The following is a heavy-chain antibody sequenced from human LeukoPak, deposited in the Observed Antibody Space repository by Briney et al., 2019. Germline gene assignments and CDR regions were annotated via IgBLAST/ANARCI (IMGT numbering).Heavy chain of an antibody. D-gene: IGHD6-19*01. J-gene: IGHJ4*02. CDR1: GYTFTNYA. V-gene: IGHV7-4-1*02. Sequence: GASVKVSCKASGYTFTNYAMNWVRQAPGQGLEWMGWINTNTGNPTYAQGFTGRFVFSLVTSVSTTYLQISSLKAEDTAMYYCAREDSYTNGWLDPFDYWGQGTLVTVSS. CDR3: AREDSYTNGWLDPFDY. CDR2: INTNTGNP.